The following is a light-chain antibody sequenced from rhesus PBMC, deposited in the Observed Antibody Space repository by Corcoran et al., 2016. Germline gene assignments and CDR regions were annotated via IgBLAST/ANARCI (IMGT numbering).Light chain of an antibody. Sequence: DIQLTQSPSSLSASVGDRVTITCRASQGISSYLAWYQQKPGKAPKLLIYDASNLQSGVPSRFSGSGSGKEFTLTISSLQPEDFAVYYCQQRNSYPPTFGGGTKVEIK. V-gene: IGKV1-38*01. CDR2: DAS. J-gene: IGKJ4*01. CDR3: QQRNSYPPT. CDR1: QGISSY.